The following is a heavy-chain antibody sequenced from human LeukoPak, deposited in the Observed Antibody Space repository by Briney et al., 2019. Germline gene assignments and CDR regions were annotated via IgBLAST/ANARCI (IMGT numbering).Heavy chain of an antibody. Sequence: PSETLSLTCIVSGGSISSYYWSWIRQPPGKGLEWIAYIYNSGSAKYNPSLESRVTVSIDTSKNQFSLNLSSVTAADMAVYYCARHGGSWSFDAWGQGTLVTVSS. CDR2: IYNSGSA. V-gene: IGHV4-59*08. D-gene: IGHD6-13*01. CDR1: GGSISSYY. J-gene: IGHJ4*02. CDR3: ARHGGSWSFDA.